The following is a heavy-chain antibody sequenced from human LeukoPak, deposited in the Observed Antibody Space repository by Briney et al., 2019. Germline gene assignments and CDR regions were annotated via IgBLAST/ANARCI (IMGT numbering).Heavy chain of an antibody. Sequence: PGGSLRLSCAASGFTFSGSAMHWVRQASGKWLEWVGRIRSKANSYATAYAASVKGRFTISRDDSKNTAYLQMNSLKTEDTAVYYCTSFTYYYDSSGFSPDYWGQGTLVTVSS. CDR1: GFTFSGSA. J-gene: IGHJ4*02. CDR3: TSFTYYYDSSGFSPDY. CDR2: IRSKANSYAT. D-gene: IGHD3-22*01. V-gene: IGHV3-73*01.